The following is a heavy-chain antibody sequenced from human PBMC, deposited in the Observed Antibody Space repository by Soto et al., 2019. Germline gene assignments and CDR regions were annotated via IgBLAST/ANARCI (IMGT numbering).Heavy chain of an antibody. CDR2: IIPISGTA. CDR1: GGTFSSYA. Sequence: QVQLVQSGAEVKKPGSSVKVSCKASGGTFSSYAISWVRQAPGQGLGWMGGIIPISGTANYAQKFQGRVTITAYESTSTAYMEPSSLKSEDTAVYYCARSQSSSTSLKIYYYYYYGMDVWGQGTTVTVSS. V-gene: IGHV1-69*01. CDR3: ARSQSSSTSLKIYYYYYYGMDV. D-gene: IGHD2-2*01. J-gene: IGHJ6*02.